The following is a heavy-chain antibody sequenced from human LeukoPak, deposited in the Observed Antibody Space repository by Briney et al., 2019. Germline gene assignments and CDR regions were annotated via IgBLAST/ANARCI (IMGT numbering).Heavy chain of an antibody. J-gene: IGHJ4*02. D-gene: IGHD3-9*01. CDR3: ARGGDGDILTGYWPGDY. CDR2: IIPMFGTP. CDR1: GGTFNNYA. V-gene: IGHV1-69*05. Sequence: ASVKVSCKASGGTFNNYAFNWVRQAPGQGLEWMGGIIPMFGTPNYAQKFQGRVTITTDESTTTAYMELSSLRSEDTAVYYCARGGDGDILTGYWPGDYWGQGTLVTVSS.